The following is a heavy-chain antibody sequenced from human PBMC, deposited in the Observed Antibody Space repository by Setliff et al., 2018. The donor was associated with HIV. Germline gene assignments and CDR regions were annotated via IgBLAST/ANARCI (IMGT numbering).Heavy chain of an antibody. J-gene: IGHJ4*02. D-gene: IGHD2-2*01. CDR3: ARGYCNSSNCYAIDY. CDR2: ISDDGSNT. Sequence: LSCAASGFTFNTYAMHWVRQAPGKGLEWVAVISDDGSNTYYADSVKGRFTISRDNSKNTLYLQMNSLRAEDTAVYYCARGYCNSSNCYAIDYWGQGTLVTVSS. CDR1: GFTFNTYA. V-gene: IGHV3-30*01.